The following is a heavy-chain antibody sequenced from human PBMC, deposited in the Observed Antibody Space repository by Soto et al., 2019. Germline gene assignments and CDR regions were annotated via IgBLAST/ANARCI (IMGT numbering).Heavy chain of an antibody. Sequence: PSETLSLTGTVSGEAGNSYFWSWIRQPPGHGLEMMGLIYNGGDTSYNPSFRSRVGSSLDTCRGQFFLKLRSVTAAYTSVYYSARWGASSKWLDHWGQGTMVTVSS. D-gene: IGHD3-16*01. V-gene: IGHV4-59*02. CDR3: ARWGASSKWLDH. CDR1: GEAGNSYF. J-gene: IGHJ5*02. CDR2: IYNGGDT.